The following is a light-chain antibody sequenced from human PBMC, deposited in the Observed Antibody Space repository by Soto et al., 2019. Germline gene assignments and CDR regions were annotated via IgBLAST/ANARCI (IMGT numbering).Light chain of an antibody. CDR1: QAIRVD. CDR2: AAS. J-gene: IGKJ1*01. V-gene: IGKV1-6*01. CDR3: QQDYNYPWT. Sequence: AIQMTQCPSSLSAPVGERVTITCRGSQAIRVDLAWYQQKPGRAPKLLIYAASSLHSGVPDRFSGSGSGTDFTLTISSLEPEDFATYYCQQDYNYPWTFGRGTKEDIK.